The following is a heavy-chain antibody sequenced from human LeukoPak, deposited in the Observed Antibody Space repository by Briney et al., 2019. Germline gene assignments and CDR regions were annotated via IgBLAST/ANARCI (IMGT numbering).Heavy chain of an antibody. CDR1: GFTFNSYG. J-gene: IGHJ4*02. CDR3: ARGGNTGIFDY. Sequence: GRSLRLSCAASGFTFNSYGMHWVRQAPGKGLEWVVVIWDDRSNKDYADSVKGRSTISRDNSKNTLYLQMNSLRIEDTAVYRCARGGNTGIFDYWGQGTLVTVSS. CDR2: IWDDRSNK. V-gene: IGHV3-33*01. D-gene: IGHD1-7*01.